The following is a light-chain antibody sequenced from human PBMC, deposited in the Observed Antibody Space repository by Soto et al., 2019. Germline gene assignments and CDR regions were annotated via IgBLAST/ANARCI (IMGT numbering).Light chain of an antibody. CDR1: QSITNNY. Sequence: EVVLTQSPGTVSLSPGERATLSCRASQSITNNYIAWYQQKAGQAPRLLIYAASSRATGIPDRFSGSGSGTDFTLSISRLEPEDFAVYYCPQYGNSITWTFGQGTKVEIK. CDR3: PQYGNSITWT. V-gene: IGKV3-20*01. J-gene: IGKJ1*01. CDR2: AAS.